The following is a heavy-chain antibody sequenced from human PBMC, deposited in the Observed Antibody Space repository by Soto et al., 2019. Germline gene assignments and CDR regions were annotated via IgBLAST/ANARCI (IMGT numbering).Heavy chain of an antibody. Sequence: LRLSCAASGFSFSSYAMHWVRQAPGKGLEWVSAISITGGTTFYSDSVKGRFTISRDNSKNTLYLQMNSLRAEDTAVYYCARDRLGYCTNGVCYTGSDAFDIWGQGTMVTVSS. J-gene: IGHJ3*02. CDR2: ISITGGTT. CDR1: GFSFSSYA. D-gene: IGHD2-8*01. CDR3: ARDRLGYCTNGVCYTGSDAFDI. V-gene: IGHV3-23*01.